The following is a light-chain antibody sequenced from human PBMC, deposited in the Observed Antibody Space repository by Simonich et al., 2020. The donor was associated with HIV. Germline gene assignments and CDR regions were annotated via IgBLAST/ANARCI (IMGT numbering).Light chain of an antibody. CDR1: HRIGSS. J-gene: IGKJ3*01. CDR2: YAS. Sequence: TQSPSSLSASVGDRVTITCRASHRIGSSLHWYQQKPDQSPKLLIKYASQSFSGVPSRFSGSGSGTDFTLTINSLEAEDAATYYCHQSSSLPFTFGPGTKVDIK. V-gene: IGKV6-21*01. CDR3: HQSSSLPFT.